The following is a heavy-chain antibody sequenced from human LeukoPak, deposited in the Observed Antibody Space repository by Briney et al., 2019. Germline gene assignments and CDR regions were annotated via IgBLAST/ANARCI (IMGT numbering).Heavy chain of an antibody. V-gene: IGHV3-53*01. CDR2: IYSCGST. J-gene: IGHJ6*02. CDR3: ARGLYSYGMDV. Sequence: GGSLRLSCAASGFTVSSNYMSWVRQAPGKGLEWVSVIYSCGSTYYADSVKGRFTISRDNSKNTLYLQMNSLRAEDTAVYYCARGLYSYGMDVWGQGTTVTVSS. CDR1: GFTVSSNY. D-gene: IGHD1-26*01.